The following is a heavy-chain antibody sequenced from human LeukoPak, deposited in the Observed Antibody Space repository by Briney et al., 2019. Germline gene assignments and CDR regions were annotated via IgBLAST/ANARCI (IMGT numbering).Heavy chain of an antibody. CDR2: INHSGST. J-gene: IGHJ3*02. V-gene: IGHV4-34*01. CDR1: GGSFSGYY. Sequence: SETLSFTCAVYGGSFSGYYWGWIRQPPGKGLEWIGEINHSGSTNYNPSLKSRVTISVDTSKNQFSLKLSSVTAADTAVYYCARGRMPPSAFDIWGQGTMVTVSS. CDR3: ARGRMPPSAFDI. D-gene: IGHD2-2*01.